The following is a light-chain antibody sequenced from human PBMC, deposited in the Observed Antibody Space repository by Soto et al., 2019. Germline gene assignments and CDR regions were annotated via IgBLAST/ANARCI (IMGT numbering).Light chain of an antibody. CDR1: SGHSSYA. V-gene: IGLV4-69*01. CDR2: LNSDGSH. Sequence: QSVLTQPPSASASLGASVKLTCTLSSGHSSYAIAWHQQQPEKGPRYLMKLNSDGSHSKGDGIPDRFSGSSSGAERYLTISCLQSEDEADYYCQTWDTVIHVVFGGGTKLTVL. CDR3: QTWDTVIHVV. J-gene: IGLJ2*01.